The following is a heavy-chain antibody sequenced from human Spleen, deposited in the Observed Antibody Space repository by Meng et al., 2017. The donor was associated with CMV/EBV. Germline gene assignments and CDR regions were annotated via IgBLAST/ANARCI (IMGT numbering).Heavy chain of an antibody. V-gene: IGHV3-7*01. J-gene: IGHJ4*02. Sequence: GGSLRLSCAASGFTFSSYEMNWVRQAPGKGLEWVANINEDGSEKYYVDSVKGRFTISRDNAKNSLYLQMNSLRAEDTAVYYCAREQRLYNVLSGYSPAHYFDSWGQGTLVTVSS. D-gene: IGHD3-3*01. CDR3: AREQRLYNVLSGYSPAHYFDS. CDR2: INEDGSEK. CDR1: GFTFSSYE.